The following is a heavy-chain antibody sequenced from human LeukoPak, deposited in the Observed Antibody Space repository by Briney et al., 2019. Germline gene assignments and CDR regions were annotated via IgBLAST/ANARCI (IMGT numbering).Heavy chain of an antibody. V-gene: IGHV3-11*01. Sequence: GGSLRLSCAASGFTFSDYYMSWLRQAPGKGLEWVSYISSSGSTIYYADSVKGRFTISRDNAKNSLYLQMNSLRAEDTAVYYCARVSMGYSYGDWYYYYYMDVWGKGTTVTVSS. CDR2: ISSSGSTI. CDR1: GFTFSDYY. J-gene: IGHJ6*03. CDR3: ARVSMGYSYGDWYYYYYMDV. D-gene: IGHD5-18*01.